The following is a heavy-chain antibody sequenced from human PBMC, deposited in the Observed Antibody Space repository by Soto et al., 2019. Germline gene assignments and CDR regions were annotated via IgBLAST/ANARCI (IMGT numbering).Heavy chain of an antibody. Sequence: QVQLVESGGGVVQPGRSLRLSCAASGFTFSSYGMHWVRQAPGKGLERVAVIWYDGSNKYYADSVKGRFTISRDNSKNTLYLQMNSLRAEDTAVYYCAREGGVVVAATGAFDIWGQGTMVTVSS. CDR2: IWYDGSNK. D-gene: IGHD2-15*01. CDR3: AREGGVVVAATGAFDI. J-gene: IGHJ3*02. V-gene: IGHV3-33*01. CDR1: GFTFSSYG.